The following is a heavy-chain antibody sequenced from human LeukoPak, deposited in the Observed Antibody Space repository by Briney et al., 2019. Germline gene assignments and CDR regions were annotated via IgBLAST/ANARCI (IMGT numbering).Heavy chain of an antibody. D-gene: IGHD1-26*01. J-gene: IGHJ4*02. CDR3: TRGSCAGASLRHDY. CDR2: IKQDGSEE. V-gene: IGHV3-7*01. CDR1: GFTFSRYW. Sequence: GGSLRLSCAVPGFTFSRYWMSWLRQAPGKGLEWVANIKQDGSEENFVDSVKGRFTISRDNAKKSLYLQMNSLRAEDTAVYYCTRGSCAGASLRHDYWGQGTLVTVSS.